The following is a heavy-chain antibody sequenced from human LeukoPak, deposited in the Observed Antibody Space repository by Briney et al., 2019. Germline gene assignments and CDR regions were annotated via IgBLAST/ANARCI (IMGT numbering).Heavy chain of an antibody. V-gene: IGHV5-51*01. Sequence: GESLKISCKGSGYSFTTYWIGWVRQMPGKGLEWMGIIYPGDSYTTYSPSFQGQVTISADKSISTAYLQWSSLKASDTAMYYCARLYSRRDSRWGYFDYWGQGTLVTVSS. J-gene: IGHJ4*02. CDR1: GYSFTTYW. D-gene: IGHD4-23*01. CDR3: ARLYSRRDSRWGYFDY. CDR2: IYPGDSYT.